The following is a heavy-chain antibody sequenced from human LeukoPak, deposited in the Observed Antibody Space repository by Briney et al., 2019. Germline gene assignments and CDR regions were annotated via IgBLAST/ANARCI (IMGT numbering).Heavy chain of an antibody. CDR3: ARYGDRGFDF. CDR1: GFIFSSYE. D-gene: IGHD4-17*01. V-gene: IGHV3-48*03. J-gene: IGHJ4*02. CDR2: ISSSGRTI. Sequence: GGSLRLSCAASGFIFSSYEMMWVRQAPGKGLEWVSYISSSGRTIYYADSVKGRFIISRDNAKNSLYLQMNSLRAEDSAVYYCARYGDRGFDFWGQGTRVTVSS.